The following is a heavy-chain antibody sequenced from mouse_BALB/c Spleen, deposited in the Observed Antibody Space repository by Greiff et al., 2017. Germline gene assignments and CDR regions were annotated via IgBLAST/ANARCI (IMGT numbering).Heavy chain of an antibody. Sequence: DVKLVESGAELVRPGALVKLSCKASGFNIKDYYMHWVKQRPEQGLEWIGWIDPENGNTIYDPKFQGKASITADTSSNTAYLQLSSLTSEDTAVYYCARDYGYDRNAMDYWGQGTSVTVSS. CDR1: GFNIKDYY. J-gene: IGHJ4*01. V-gene: IGHV14-1*02. D-gene: IGHD2-2*01. CDR2: IDPENGNT. CDR3: ARDYGYDRNAMDY.